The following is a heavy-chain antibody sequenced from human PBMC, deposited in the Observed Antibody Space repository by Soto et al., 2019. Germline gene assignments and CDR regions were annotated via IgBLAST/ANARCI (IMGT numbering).Heavy chain of an antibody. D-gene: IGHD3-22*01. Sequence: SETLSLTCTVSGGSISSGGYYWSWIRQHPGKGLEWIGYIYYSGSTYCNPSLKSRVTISVDTSKNQFSLKLSSVTAADTAVYYCARDLSAGRIVVTPGAFDIWGQGTMVTVSS. CDR1: GGSISSGGYY. CDR2: IYYSGST. V-gene: IGHV4-31*03. J-gene: IGHJ3*02. CDR3: ARDLSAGRIVVTPGAFDI.